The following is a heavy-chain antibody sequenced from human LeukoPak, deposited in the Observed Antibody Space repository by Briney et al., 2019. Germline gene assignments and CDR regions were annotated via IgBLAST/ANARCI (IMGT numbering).Heavy chain of an antibody. CDR1: GFTFSSYW. CDR2: IKQVGSEI. V-gene: IGHV3-7*01. Sequence: AGGSLRLSCAASGFTFSSYWMSWVRQAPGKGLEWVANIKQVGSEIYYVDSVKGRFTISRDNAKNSLYLQMNSLRAEDTAVYYCARDNGRQWLVRGTDAFDIWGQGTTVTVSS. D-gene: IGHD6-19*01. J-gene: IGHJ3*02. CDR3: ARDNGRQWLVRGTDAFDI.